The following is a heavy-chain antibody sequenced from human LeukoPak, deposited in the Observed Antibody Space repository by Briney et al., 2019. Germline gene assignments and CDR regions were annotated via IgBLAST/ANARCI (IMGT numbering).Heavy chain of an antibody. Sequence: GRSLRLSCAASGFTFSSYGMHWVRQAPGKGLEWVAVISYDGSNKYYADSVKGRFTISRDNSKNTLYLQMNSLRAEDTAVYCCAKDIQLWTSGFDYWGQGTLVTVSS. CDR2: ISYDGSNK. V-gene: IGHV3-30*18. D-gene: IGHD5-18*01. CDR3: AKDIQLWTSGFDY. CDR1: GFTFSSYG. J-gene: IGHJ4*02.